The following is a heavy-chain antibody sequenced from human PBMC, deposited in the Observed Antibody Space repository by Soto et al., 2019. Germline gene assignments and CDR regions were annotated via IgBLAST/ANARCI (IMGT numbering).Heavy chain of an antibody. J-gene: IGHJ4*02. CDR3: ATGHSTSGYDS. V-gene: IGHV4-34*01. D-gene: IGHD6-6*01. CDR1: GASFSWYC. CDR2: IHHSAST. Sequence: PSQTRSLTCSVYGASFSWYCWSWIRQSPGKGLEWIGEIHHSASTHYNPSLKSRLTFSIDQSQSQFYMMLTSVTAADTALYLCATGHSTSGYDSCGQGTLVTFSS.